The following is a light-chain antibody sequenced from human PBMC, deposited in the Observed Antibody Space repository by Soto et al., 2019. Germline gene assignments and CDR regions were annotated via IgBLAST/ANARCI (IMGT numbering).Light chain of an antibody. CDR3: SSYTNINTGACV. Sequence: QSALTQPASVSGSPGHSITISCTAASSEVGTYNLVSWYQQHPGKAPKLIIYEGSKRPSGVSNRFSGSKSGNTTSLTISGLQAEDEAEYYCSSYTNINTGACVFGTGTKLTVL. V-gene: IGLV2-14*02. CDR1: SSEVGTYNL. J-gene: IGLJ1*01. CDR2: EGS.